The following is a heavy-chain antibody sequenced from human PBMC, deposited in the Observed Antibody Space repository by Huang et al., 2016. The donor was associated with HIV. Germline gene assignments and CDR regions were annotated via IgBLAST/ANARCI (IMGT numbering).Heavy chain of an antibody. D-gene: IGHD3-10*01. J-gene: IGHJ3*02. CDR1: GFTFSSYG. Sequence: QVPLVESGGGVVQPGGSLRFSCAASGFTFSSYGMHWVRQAPGKGLEWVAFRRYDGMNKYYADSVRGRFTISRDKSKNTLYLQMNSLRAEDTAVYYCAKGSMANAFDIWGQGTMVTVSS. CDR2: RRYDGMNK. CDR3: AKGSMANAFDI. V-gene: IGHV3-30*02.